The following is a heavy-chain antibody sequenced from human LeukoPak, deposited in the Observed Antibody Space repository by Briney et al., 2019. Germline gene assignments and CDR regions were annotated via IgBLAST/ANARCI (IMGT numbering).Heavy chain of an antibody. V-gene: IGHV6-1*01. CDR2: TYYRSKWYN. J-gene: IGHJ2*01. CDR1: GDSVSSNSAA. D-gene: IGHD2/OR15-2a*01. CDR3: ARGKWKLLSHYWCFDL. Sequence: SQTPSLTCAISGDSVSSNSAAWNWIRQSPSRGLEWLGGTYYRSKWYNDYAVSVKSRITINPDTSKNQFSLQLNSVTPEDTAVYYCARGKWKLLSHYWCFDLWGRGTLVTVSS.